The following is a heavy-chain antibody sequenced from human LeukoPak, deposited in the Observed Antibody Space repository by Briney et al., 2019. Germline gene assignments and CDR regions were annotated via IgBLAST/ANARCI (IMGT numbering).Heavy chain of an antibody. V-gene: IGHV4-31*03. CDR1: GVSISSGGYY. D-gene: IGHD3-3*01. CDR2: IYYSGST. Sequence: SETLSLTCTVSGVSISSGGYYWSWIRQHPGRGRGWIGYIYYSGSTYYNPSLKRRVTISVDTSKNQFSLKLRSVPAADTDVYYCARFSAWSGYLGLNYWGQGTLVTVSS. J-gene: IGHJ4*02. CDR3: ARFSAWSGYLGLNY.